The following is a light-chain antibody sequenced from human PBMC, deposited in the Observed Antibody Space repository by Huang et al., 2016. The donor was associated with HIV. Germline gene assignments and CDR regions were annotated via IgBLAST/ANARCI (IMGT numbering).Light chain of an antibody. CDR1: QSVSSSY. Sequence: EIVLTQSPGILSLSVGKRATLSCMASQSVSSSYLAWYQQKPGQAPRLLMYGTSSRATGIPDRLSGSGSGTDFTLTINRLEPEDCAVYYCQQYGYSPRMFGQGTKVEIK. V-gene: IGKV3-20*01. J-gene: IGKJ1*01. CDR2: GTS. CDR3: QQYGYSPRM.